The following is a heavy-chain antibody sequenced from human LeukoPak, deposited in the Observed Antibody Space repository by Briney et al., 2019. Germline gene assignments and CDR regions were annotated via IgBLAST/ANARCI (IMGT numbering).Heavy chain of an antibody. V-gene: IGHV1-18*04. J-gene: IGHJ4*02. Sequence: ASVKVSCKASGYTFTSYYMHWVRQAPGQGLEWMGWISAYNGNTNYAQKLQGRVTMTTDTSTSTAYMELRSLRSDDTAVYYCARVVYVGNRYYYDSSGYFDLDYWGQGTLVTVSS. CDR3: ARVVYVGNRYYYDSSGYFDLDY. CDR1: GYTFTSYY. CDR2: ISAYNGNT. D-gene: IGHD3-22*01.